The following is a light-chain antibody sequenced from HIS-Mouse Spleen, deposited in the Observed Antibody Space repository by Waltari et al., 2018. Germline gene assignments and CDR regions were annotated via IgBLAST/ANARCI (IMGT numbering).Light chain of an antibody. CDR2: RNN. CDR1: SSHIGRNY. V-gene: IGLV1-47*01. CDR3: AAWDDSLSGPV. Sequence: QSVLTQPPSASGTPGQRVPISCSGSSSHIGRNYVYWYQQLPGTAPNLLIYRNNPRPSGVPDRFSGSKSGTSAYLASSGRRSEDEADYYCAAWDDSLSGPVFGGGTKLTVL. J-gene: IGLJ3*02.